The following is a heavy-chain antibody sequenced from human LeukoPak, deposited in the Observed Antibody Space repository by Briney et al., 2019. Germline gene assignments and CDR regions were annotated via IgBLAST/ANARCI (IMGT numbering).Heavy chain of an antibody. CDR1: NASISSYY. Sequence: SETLSLTCSVSNASISSYYWSWIRQSPGKGLEWIGYISNSGSTNYNPSLKSRVTISADTSKNQFSPKLSSVTAADTAVYYCARHWGSCRGGDCYTFDCWGQGTLVTVSS. CDR3: ARHWGSCRGGDCYTFDC. V-gene: IGHV4-59*08. CDR2: ISNSGST. D-gene: IGHD2-21*02. J-gene: IGHJ4*02.